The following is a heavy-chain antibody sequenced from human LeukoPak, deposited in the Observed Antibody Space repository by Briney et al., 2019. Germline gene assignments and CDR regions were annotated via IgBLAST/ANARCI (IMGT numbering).Heavy chain of an antibody. CDR3: ANGGYYYDSSTNYYFDY. D-gene: IGHD3-22*01. CDR2: ISYDGSNK. Sequence: GGSLRLSCAASGFTFSSYGMPWVRQAPGKGLEWVAVISYDGSNKYYADSVKGRFTISRDNSKNTLYLQMNSLRAEDTAVYYCANGGYYYDSSTNYYFDYWGQGTLVTVSS. J-gene: IGHJ4*02. V-gene: IGHV3-30*18. CDR1: GFTFSSYG.